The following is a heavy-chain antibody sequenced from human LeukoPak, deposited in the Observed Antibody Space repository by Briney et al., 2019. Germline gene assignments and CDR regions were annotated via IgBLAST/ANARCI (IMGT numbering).Heavy chain of an antibody. CDR2: IIGSGGSA. D-gene: IGHD3-10*01. Sequence: GGSLRLSCAASGFTFSSYAMSWVRQAPGKGLEWVSAIIGSGGSAYYADSVKSRFTISRDNSKNTLYLQMNSLRAEDTAVYYCAPVRIGEDYWGQGTMVTVSS. V-gene: IGHV3-23*01. CDR1: GFTFSSYA. CDR3: APVRIGEDY. J-gene: IGHJ4*02.